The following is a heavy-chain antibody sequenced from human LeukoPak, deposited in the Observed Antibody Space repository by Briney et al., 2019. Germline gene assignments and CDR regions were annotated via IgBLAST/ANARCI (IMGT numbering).Heavy chain of an antibody. CDR2: ISYDGSNK. CDR3: ARDLYGDYLGYFDY. J-gene: IGHJ4*02. V-gene: IGHV3-30*04. D-gene: IGHD4-17*01. CDR1: GFTFSSYA. Sequence: GGSLRLSCAASGFTFSSYAMHWVRQAPGKGLEWVAVISYDGSNKYYADPVKGRFTISRDNSKNTLYLQMNSLRAEDTAVYYCARDLYGDYLGYFDYWGQGTLVTVSS.